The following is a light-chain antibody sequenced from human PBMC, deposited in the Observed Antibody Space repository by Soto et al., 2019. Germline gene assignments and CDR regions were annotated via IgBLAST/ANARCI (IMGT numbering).Light chain of an antibody. CDR3: QQYQSYSPT. V-gene: IGKV1-5*01. J-gene: IGKJ1*01. CDR2: DAS. Sequence: MTQSPSTLSASVGDRVSITCRASQSITIWLAWYQQKPGKAPNLLIYDASSLESGVPSRFSGSGSGTEFTLTISSLQPDDFATYYCQQYQSYSPTFGQGTKVDIK. CDR1: QSITIW.